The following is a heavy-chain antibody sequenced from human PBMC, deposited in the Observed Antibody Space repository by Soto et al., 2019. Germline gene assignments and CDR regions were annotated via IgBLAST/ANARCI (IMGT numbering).Heavy chain of an antibody. J-gene: IGHJ3*01. Sequence: ASVKVSCKASVFTISVISWVRHSPGQGLEWMGWISTHNGNTIYAQKFQGRVIMTIDTSTTTVYMELRSLRSDDTAIYFCAREGILGPFDAYDLWGQGTMVTV. CDR1: VFTISV. CDR2: ISTHNGNT. D-gene: IGHD3-3*01. CDR3: AREGILGPFDAYDL. V-gene: IGHV1-18*04.